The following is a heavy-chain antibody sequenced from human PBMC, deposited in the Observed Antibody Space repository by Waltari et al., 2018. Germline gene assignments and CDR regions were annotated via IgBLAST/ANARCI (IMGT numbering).Heavy chain of an antibody. D-gene: IGHD6-13*01. CDR3: VKGLAAGGADV. CDR1: GLSFHEFG. CDR2: IIWAVDML. Sequence: EVQLVESGGTLVQPGRSLRLSCAISGLSFHEFGMHWVRQSPGKGLEWVSGIIWAVDMLGYADAVKGRFTISRDSANNVLYLQMNSLRLDDTGVYFCVKGLAAGGADVWGRGTMVTVSS. V-gene: IGHV3-9*01. J-gene: IGHJ6*02.